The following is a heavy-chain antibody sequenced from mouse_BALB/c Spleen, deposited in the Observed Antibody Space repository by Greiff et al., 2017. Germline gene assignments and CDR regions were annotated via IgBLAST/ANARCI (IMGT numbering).Heavy chain of an antibody. CDR1: GYTFTDYA. J-gene: IGHJ2*01. D-gene: IGHD1-1*01. CDR2: ISIYYDNT. Sequence: VQLQQSGPELVRPGESVKISCKGSGYTFTDYAMHWVKQSHAKSLEWIGVISIYYDNTNYNQKFKGKATMTVDKSSSTAYMELARLTSEDSAIYYGASEGGGSSYYFDYWGQGTTLTVSS. V-gene: IGHV1-67*01. CDR3: ASEGGGSSYYFDY.